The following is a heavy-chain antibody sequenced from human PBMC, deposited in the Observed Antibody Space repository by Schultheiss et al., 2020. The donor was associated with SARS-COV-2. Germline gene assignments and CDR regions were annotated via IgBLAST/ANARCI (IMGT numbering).Heavy chain of an antibody. CDR2: ISSSSSYI. CDR1: GFTFSSYS. J-gene: IGHJ6*02. Sequence: GGSLRLSCAASGFTFSSYSMNWVRQAPGKGLEWVSSISSSSSYIYYADSVKGRFTISRDNSKNTLYLQMNSLRAEDTAVYYCAKGMTTVIQGDYGMDVWGQGTTVTVSS. D-gene: IGHD4-11*01. CDR3: AKGMTTVIQGDYGMDV. V-gene: IGHV3-21*04.